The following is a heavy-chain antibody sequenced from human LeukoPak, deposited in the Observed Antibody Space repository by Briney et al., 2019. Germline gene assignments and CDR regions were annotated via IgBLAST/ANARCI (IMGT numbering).Heavy chain of an antibody. V-gene: IGHV3-49*04. J-gene: IGHJ4*02. D-gene: IGHD1-1*01. CDR2: IRSKAYGGTT. CDR1: GFTFGDYG. Sequence: PGGSLRLSCTGSGFTFGDYGMSWVRQAPGKGLEWVGFIRSKAYGGTTEYAASVKGRFTISRDDSKSIAYLQMNSLRAEDTAVYYCARKLTGTTYFASWGQGTLVTVSS. CDR3: ARKLTGTTYFAS.